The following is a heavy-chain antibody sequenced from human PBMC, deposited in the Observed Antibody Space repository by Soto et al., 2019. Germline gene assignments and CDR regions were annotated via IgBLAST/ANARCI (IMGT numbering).Heavy chain of an antibody. Sequence: EVQLVESGGGLVQPGGSLRLSCEASGFTLSSYSMNWARQAPGQGLEWVSYISSSSSTIYYADSVKGRFTISSDNAKNSLYLQMNSLRDEDAAVYYCERDTPRSSGWDVWGQGTTVTVSS. V-gene: IGHV3-48*02. CDR1: GFTLSSYS. CDR2: ISSSSSTI. CDR3: ERDTPRSSGWDV. J-gene: IGHJ6*02.